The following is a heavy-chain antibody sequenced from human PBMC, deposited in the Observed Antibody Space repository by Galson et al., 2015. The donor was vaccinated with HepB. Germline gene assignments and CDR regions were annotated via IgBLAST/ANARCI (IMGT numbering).Heavy chain of an antibody. J-gene: IGHJ6*02. V-gene: IGHV5-51*01. CDR3: ARLGHEPYHYYGMDV. CDR2: IYPGDSEI. Sequence: QSGAEVKRPGESLKISCQASGYSFTNYWIGWVRQTPGYGLECMGIIYPGDSEIRYNPSFQGQVTMSVDKSISTAYLQWGSLKASDSAMYYCARLGHEPYHYYGMDVWGQGTTVTVSS. CDR1: GYSFTNYW. D-gene: IGHD1-14*01.